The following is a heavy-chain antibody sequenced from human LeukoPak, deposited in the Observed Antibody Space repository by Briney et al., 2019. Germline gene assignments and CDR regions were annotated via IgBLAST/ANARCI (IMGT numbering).Heavy chain of an antibody. CDR3: ARDSLSTSWINNWFDP. Sequence: ASVKVSCKPSGYTFTRYGTNWVRQAPGQGLEWMGWINPNSGGTNYAQKFQGRVTVTRDTSISTAYMELTRLTSDDTAVYYCARDSLSTSWINNWFDPWGQGTLVTVSS. CDR2: INPNSGGT. CDR1: GYTFTRYG. V-gene: IGHV1-2*02. J-gene: IGHJ5*02. D-gene: IGHD6-13*01.